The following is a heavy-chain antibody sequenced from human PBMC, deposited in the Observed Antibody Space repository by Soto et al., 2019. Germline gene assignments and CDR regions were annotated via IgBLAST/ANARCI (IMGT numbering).Heavy chain of an antibody. J-gene: IGHJ4*02. CDR2: ISGSGGCT. V-gene: IGHV3-23*01. CDR1: GFTFSSYA. Sequence: GGSLRLSCAASGFTFSSYATSWVRQAPGKGLEWVSAISGSGGCTYYADSVKGRFTISRDNSKNTLYLQMNSLRAEDTAVYYCAKEPTSSGWYIDYWGQGTLVTVSS. D-gene: IGHD6-19*01. CDR3: AKEPTSSGWYIDY.